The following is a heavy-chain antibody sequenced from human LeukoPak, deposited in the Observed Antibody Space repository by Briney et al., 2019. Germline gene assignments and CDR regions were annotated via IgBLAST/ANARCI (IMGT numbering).Heavy chain of an antibody. CDR3: ARQDSRDAFDI. J-gene: IGHJ3*02. D-gene: IGHD3/OR15-3a*01. CDR1: GGSVSSGTYY. CDR2: TYYSGST. V-gene: IGHV4-61*01. Sequence: SETLSLTCTVSGGSVSSGTYYWSWIREPPGKGLECIGYTYYSGSTNYNPTLKSPVTISVDTSKNQFSLKFSSVTAGDTAVYYCARQDSRDAFDIWGQGTMVTVSS.